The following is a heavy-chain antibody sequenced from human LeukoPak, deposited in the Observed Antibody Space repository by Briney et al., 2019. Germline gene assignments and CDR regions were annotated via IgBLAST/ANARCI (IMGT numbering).Heavy chain of an antibody. D-gene: IGHD3-10*01. CDR1: GCSISSYY. CDR3: AREPYGSGTYRQFFDY. J-gene: IGHJ4*02. V-gene: IGHV4-4*07. Sequence: SETLSLTCTVSGCSISSYYWSWIRQPAGKGLEWIGRIYTSGSTNYNPSLKSRVTMSVDTSKNQSSLKLSSVTAADTAVYYCAREPYGSGTYRQFFDYWGQGTLVTVSS. CDR2: IYTSGST.